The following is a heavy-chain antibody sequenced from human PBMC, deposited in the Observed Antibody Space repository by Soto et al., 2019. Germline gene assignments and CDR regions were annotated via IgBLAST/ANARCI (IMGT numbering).Heavy chain of an antibody. CDR3: ATPRRAVAS. Sequence: SETLSLTCTVSGGSISSSSYYWGWIRQPPGKGLEWIGSIYYSGSTYYNPSLNSRVTISVDTSKNQFSLKLCSVTAADTAVYYCATPRRAVASWGQGTLVTVSS. CDR1: GGSISSSSYY. J-gene: IGHJ4*02. V-gene: IGHV4-39*01. D-gene: IGHD6-19*01. CDR2: IYYSGST.